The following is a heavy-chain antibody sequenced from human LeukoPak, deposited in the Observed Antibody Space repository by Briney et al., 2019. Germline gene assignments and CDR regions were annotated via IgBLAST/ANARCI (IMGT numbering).Heavy chain of an antibody. CDR2: FYHSGST. CDR3: ARHYYDFWSGPEAYYFDY. J-gene: IGHJ4*02. D-gene: IGHD3-3*01. Sequence: SETLSLTCAVSGYSISSGYYWGWIRQSPEKGLEWIGSFYHSGSTYYNPSLKRRVTISIDTSKNQFSLKLSSVTAADTAVYYCARHYYDFWSGPEAYYFDYWGQGTLVTVSS. V-gene: IGHV4-38-2*01. CDR1: GYSISSGYY.